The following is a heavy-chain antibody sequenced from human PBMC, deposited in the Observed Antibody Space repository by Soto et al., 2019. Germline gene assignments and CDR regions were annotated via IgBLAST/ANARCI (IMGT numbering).Heavy chain of an antibody. CDR3: ARDPVEMATIDAFDI. CDR2: INPSGGST. J-gene: IGHJ3*02. D-gene: IGHD5-12*01. Sequence: DSLKVSCKASGYTFTSYYMHWVRQAPGQGLEWMGIINPSGGSTSYAQKFQGRVTMTRDTSTSTVYMELSSLRSEDTAVYYCARDPVEMATIDAFDIWGQGTMVTV. V-gene: IGHV1-46*01. CDR1: GYTFTSYY.